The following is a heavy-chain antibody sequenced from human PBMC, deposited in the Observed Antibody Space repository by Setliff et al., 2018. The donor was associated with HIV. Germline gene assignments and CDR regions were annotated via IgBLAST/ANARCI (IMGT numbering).Heavy chain of an antibody. Sequence: PSETLSLTCAVYGGSFSGYYWSWIRQPPGKGLEWIGEINHSGSTNYNPSLESRVTISIDTSKNQFSLNLRSVTAADTAVYYCAREVKEVTDSDAFDIWGQGTMVTVSS. J-gene: IGHJ3*02. D-gene: IGHD2-21*02. CDR1: GGSFSGYY. V-gene: IGHV4-34*01. CDR2: INHSGST. CDR3: AREVKEVTDSDAFDI.